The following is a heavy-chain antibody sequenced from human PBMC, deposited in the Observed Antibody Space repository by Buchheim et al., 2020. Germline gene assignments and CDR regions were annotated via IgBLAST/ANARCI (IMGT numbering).Heavy chain of an antibody. J-gene: IGHJ4*02. D-gene: IGHD2-15*01. CDR2: INHSGST. CDR1: GGSFSGYY. CDR3: ARGRVVVAATRRYFNY. V-gene: IGHV4-34*01. Sequence: QVQLQQWGAGLLKPSETLSLTCAVYGGSFSGYYWSWIRQPPGKGLEWIGEINHSGSTNYNPPLKSRVTISVDTSKNQFSLKLSSVTAADTAVYYCARGRVVVAATRRYFNYWGQGTL.